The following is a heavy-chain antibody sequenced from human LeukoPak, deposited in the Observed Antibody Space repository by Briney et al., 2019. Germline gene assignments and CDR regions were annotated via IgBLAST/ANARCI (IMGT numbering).Heavy chain of an antibody. V-gene: IGHV3-21*01. J-gene: IGHJ6*03. CDR1: GFTFSSYS. D-gene: IGHD6-19*01. CDR3: ARIGQWLAHPSYYYYMDV. Sequence: GGSLRLSCAASGFTFSSYSMNWVRQAPGKGLEWVSSISSSSSYIYYADSVKGRFTISRDNAKNSLYLQMNSLRAEDTAVYYCARIGQWLAHPSYYYYMDVWGKGTTVTVSS. CDR2: ISSSSSYI.